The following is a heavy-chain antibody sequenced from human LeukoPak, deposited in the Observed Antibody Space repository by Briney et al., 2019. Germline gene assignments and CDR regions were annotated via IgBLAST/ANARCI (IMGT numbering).Heavy chain of an antibody. J-gene: IGHJ2*01. D-gene: IGHD5-24*01. CDR2: INPNSGGT. Sequence: ASVKVSCKASGYTFTGYYMHWVRQAPGQGLEWMGRINPNSGGTNYAQKFQGRVTITRDTSISTAYMELSSLRSDDTAVYYCARAPVEMATDLYWYIDFWGRGTLVTVSS. CDR1: GYTFTGYY. V-gene: IGHV1-2*06. CDR3: ARAPVEMATDLYWYIDF.